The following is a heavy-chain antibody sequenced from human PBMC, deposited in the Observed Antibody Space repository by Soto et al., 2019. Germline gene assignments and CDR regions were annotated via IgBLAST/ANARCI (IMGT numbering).Heavy chain of an antibody. J-gene: IGHJ6*03. CDR1: GGTFSSYA. CDR3: ARDNPTVYPYYYYMDV. V-gene: IGHV1-69*10. Sequence: ASVKVSCKASGGTFSSYAISWVRQAPGQGLEWMGGIIPIFGIANYAQKFQGRVTITADKSTSTAYMELSSLRSEDTAVYYCARDNPTVYPYYYYMDVWGKGTTVTVSS. CDR2: IIPIFGIA.